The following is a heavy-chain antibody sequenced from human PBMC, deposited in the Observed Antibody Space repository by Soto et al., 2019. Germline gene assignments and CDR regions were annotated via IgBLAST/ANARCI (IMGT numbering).Heavy chain of an antibody. J-gene: IGHJ6*02. D-gene: IGHD3-22*01. CDR1: GFTFSTYS. Sequence: GGSLRLSCAAAGFTFSTYSMNWIRQAPGKGLEWVSSISSSSSYIYYADSVKGRFTISRDNAKNSLYLQMNSLRAEDTAVYYCARYDSSGYYWPYYYYGMDVWGQGTTVTVSS. CDR3: ARYDSSGYYWPYYYYGMDV. V-gene: IGHV3-21*01. CDR2: ISSSSSYI.